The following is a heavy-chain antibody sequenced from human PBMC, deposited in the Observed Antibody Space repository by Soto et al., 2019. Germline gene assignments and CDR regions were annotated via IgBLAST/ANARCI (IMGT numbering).Heavy chain of an antibody. CDR1: GGTFSSYA. Sequence: SVKVSCKASGGTFSSYAISWVRQAPGQGLEWMGGIIPIFGTANYAQKFQGRVTITADKSTSTAYMELSSLRSEDTAVYYCARGYSYYYDSSGYQDAFDISGPGTMVTVSS. J-gene: IGHJ3*02. D-gene: IGHD3-22*01. CDR2: IIPIFGTA. CDR3: ARGYSYYYDSSGYQDAFDI. V-gene: IGHV1-69*06.